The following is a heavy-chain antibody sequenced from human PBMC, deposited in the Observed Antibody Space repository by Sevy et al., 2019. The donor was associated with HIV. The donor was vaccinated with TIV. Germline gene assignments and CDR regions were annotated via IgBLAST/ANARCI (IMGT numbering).Heavy chain of an antibody. V-gene: IGHV4-39*02. CDR3: AQWLAATALFHS. J-gene: IGHJ4*02. D-gene: IGHD1-26*01. CDR2: IYNSEQT. Sequence: SETLSLTCTVSGGSVTSADNSWGWFRQPPGKGLEWIGGIYNSEQTYYNPSLKSRVTISVDASQNLFSLKLTSGTAADTAVYYCAQWLAATALFHSWGQGTLVTVSS. CDR1: GGSVTSADNS.